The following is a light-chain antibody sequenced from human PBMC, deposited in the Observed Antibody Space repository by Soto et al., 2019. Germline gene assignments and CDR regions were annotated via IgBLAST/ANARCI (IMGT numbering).Light chain of an antibody. CDR2: DVS. CDR3: SSYTSSSTE. Sequence: QSALTPPASVSGSPGQSITISCTGTSSDVGGYNYVSWYQQHPGKAPKLMIYDVSNRPSGVSNRFSGSKSGNTASLTISGLQAEDEADYYCSSYTSSSTEFGGGTKVTVL. CDR1: SSDVGGYNY. J-gene: IGLJ2*01. V-gene: IGLV2-14*01.